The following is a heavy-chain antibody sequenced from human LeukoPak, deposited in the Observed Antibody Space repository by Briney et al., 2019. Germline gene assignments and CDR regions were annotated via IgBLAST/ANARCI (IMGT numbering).Heavy chain of an antibody. V-gene: IGHV4-39*01. Sequence: KPSETLSLTCTVSGGSISSSSYYWGWIRQPPGKGLEWIGSIYHSGSTYYNPSLKSRVTISVDTSKNQFSLKLSSVTAADTAVYYCARLVAAADHAEYFQHWGQGTLVTVSS. CDR2: IYHSGST. D-gene: IGHD6-13*01. CDR1: GGSISSSSYY. CDR3: ARLVAAADHAEYFQH. J-gene: IGHJ1*01.